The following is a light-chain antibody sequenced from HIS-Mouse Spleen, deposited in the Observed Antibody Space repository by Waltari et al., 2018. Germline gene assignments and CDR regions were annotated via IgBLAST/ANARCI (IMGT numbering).Light chain of an antibody. CDR1: QSVSSSY. CDR2: GAS. V-gene: IGKV3-20*01. CDR3: QQYGSSPFT. Sequence: EIVLTQSPGTLSLSPGERATLSCRASQSVSSSYLAWYQQKPGQAPRLLIYGASSRATCIPDRFSGSGSGTDFTLTISRLEPEDFAVYYCQQYGSSPFTSGPGTKVDIK. J-gene: IGKJ3*01.